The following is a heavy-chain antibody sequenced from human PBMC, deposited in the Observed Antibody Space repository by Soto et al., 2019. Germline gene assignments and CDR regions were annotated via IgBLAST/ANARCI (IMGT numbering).Heavy chain of an antibody. J-gene: IGHJ4*02. CDR2: ISGSGGST. CDR3: AKGPRSSSSPLDY. D-gene: IGHD6-13*01. V-gene: IGHV3-23*01. CDR1: GFTFSNNA. Sequence: GSLRLSCAASGFTFSNNAMYWVRQAPGKGLEWDSAISGSGGSTYYADSVKGRFTISRDNSKNTLYLQMNSLRAEDTAVYYCAKGPRSSSSPLDYWGQGTLVTVSS.